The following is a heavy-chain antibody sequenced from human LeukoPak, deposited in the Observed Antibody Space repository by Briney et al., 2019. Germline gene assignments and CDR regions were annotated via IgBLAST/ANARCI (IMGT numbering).Heavy chain of an antibody. J-gene: IGHJ4*02. D-gene: IGHD2-15*01. Sequence: PGGSLRLFCAASGFTFSSYGMHWVRQAPGKGLEWVAVIWYDGSNKYYADSVKGRFTISRDNSKNTLYLQMNSLRAEDTAVYYCARDMEGYCSGGSCYMYFWGQGTLVTVSS. CDR3: ARDMEGYCSGGSCYMYF. CDR1: GFTFSSYG. V-gene: IGHV3-33*01. CDR2: IWYDGSNK.